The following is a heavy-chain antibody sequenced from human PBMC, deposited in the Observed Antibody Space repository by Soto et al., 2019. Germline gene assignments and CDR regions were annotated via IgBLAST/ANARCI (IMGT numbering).Heavy chain of an antibody. V-gene: IGHV4-61*01. CDR1: GGSVSSGSYY. Sequence: SETLSLTCTVSGGSVSSGSYYWSWIRQPPGKGLEWIGYIYYSGGTNYNPSLKSRVTISVDTSKNQFSLKLSSVTAADTAVYYCARDVRYYYGSGSHNWFDPWGQGTLVTVSS. D-gene: IGHD3-10*01. CDR3: ARDVRYYYGSGSHNWFDP. CDR2: IYYSGGT. J-gene: IGHJ5*02.